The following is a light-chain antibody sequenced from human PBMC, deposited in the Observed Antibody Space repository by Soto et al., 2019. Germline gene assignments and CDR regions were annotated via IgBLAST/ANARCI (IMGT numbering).Light chain of an antibody. J-gene: IGKJ1*01. V-gene: IGKV3-20*01. Sequence: EIVLTQSPGTLSLSPGESATLSCRASQSVSSSFVAWFQQKPGQAPRLLIYGTSSRATGIPDRFSGSGSETDFTLTINGLEPEDFAMYFCQQYESSPWTFGQGTKVDIK. CDR1: QSVSSSF. CDR3: QQYESSPWT. CDR2: GTS.